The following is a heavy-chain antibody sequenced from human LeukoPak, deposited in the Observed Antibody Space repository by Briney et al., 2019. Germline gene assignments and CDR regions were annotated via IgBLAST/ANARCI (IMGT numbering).Heavy chain of an antibody. CDR1: GYTFTSYA. CDR3: ARGQDRGYSYGSFDY. J-gene: IGHJ4*02. CDR2: INAGNGNT. Sequence: GASVTVSCKASGYTFTSYAMHWVRQAPGQRLEWMGWINAGNGNTKYSQKFQGRVTITRDTSASTAYMELSSLRSEDTAVYYCARGQDRGYSYGSFDYWGQGTLVTVSS. D-gene: IGHD5-18*01. V-gene: IGHV1-3*01.